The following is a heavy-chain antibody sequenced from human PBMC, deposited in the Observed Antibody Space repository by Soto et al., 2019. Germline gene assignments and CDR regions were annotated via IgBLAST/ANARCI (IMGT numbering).Heavy chain of an antibody. CDR2: IYYSGST. V-gene: IGHV4-31*03. CDR3: ARDHCSGGSCYPAGGMDV. D-gene: IGHD2-15*01. CDR1: GGSISSGGYY. Sequence: QVQLQESGPGLVKPSQTLSLTCTVSGGSISSGGYYWSWIRQHPGKGLEWIGYIYYSGSTYYNPSLNSRVTISVDTSKNQLSLKLISVTAADTAVYYCARDHCSGGSCYPAGGMDVWGQGTTVTVSS. J-gene: IGHJ6*02.